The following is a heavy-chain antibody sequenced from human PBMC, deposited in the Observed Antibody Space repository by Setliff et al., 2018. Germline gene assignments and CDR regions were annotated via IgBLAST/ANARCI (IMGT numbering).Heavy chain of an antibody. Sequence: GGSLRLSCVASGLTFSHVYMTWVRQAPGKGLEWVGRTKNKANAGYMEYAASVKDRFIISRDDSKNSLYLQMYSLKSDDTAVYYCVRAVVIRGSKPLDSWGQGTLVTVSS. V-gene: IGHV3-72*01. D-gene: IGHD3-10*01. CDR2: TKNKANAGYM. CDR3: VRAVVIRGSKPLDS. J-gene: IGHJ4*02. CDR1: GLTFSHVY.